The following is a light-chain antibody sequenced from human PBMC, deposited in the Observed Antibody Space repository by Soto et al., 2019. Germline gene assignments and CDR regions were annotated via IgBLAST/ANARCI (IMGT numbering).Light chain of an antibody. J-gene: IGLJ2*01. CDR2: DVT. V-gene: IGLV2-14*03. CDR1: SSDVGGYNY. CDR3: SSYSSTSTLV. Sequence: QSALTQPASVSGSPGQSITISCTGTSSDVGGYNYVCWYQQHPGKAPKLIIYDVTYRPSGVSNRFSASKSGNTASLTISGLQAEDEADYYCSSYSSTSTLVFGGGTKLTV.